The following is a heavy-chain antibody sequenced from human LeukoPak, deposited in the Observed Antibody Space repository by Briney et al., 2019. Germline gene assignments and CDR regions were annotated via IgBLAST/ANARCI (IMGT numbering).Heavy chain of an antibody. CDR3: ARAAPLRYFDWLCLDY. J-gene: IGHJ4*02. Sequence: QPGGSLRLSCAASGFTFSSYAMSWVRQAPGKGLEWVSAISGSGGSTYYADSVKGRFTISRDNSKNTLYLQMNSLRAEDTAVYYCARAAPLRYFDWLCLDYWGQGTLVTVSS. V-gene: IGHV3-23*01. D-gene: IGHD3-9*01. CDR1: GFTFSSYA. CDR2: ISGSGGST.